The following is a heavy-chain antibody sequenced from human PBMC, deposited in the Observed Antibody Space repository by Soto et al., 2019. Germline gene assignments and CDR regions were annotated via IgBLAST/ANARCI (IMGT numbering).Heavy chain of an antibody. J-gene: IGHJ4*02. Sequence: QVQLVQSGAEVRKPGSSVKVSCKASGGPFTTYDISWVRQAPGQGLEWMGGIIPLFDATKYAQKFQGRVTITADTSTGTAYMELSSLRSEDTAMYYCARDRSSSWYNGTFYFDSWGQGTLVTVSS. CDR2: IIPLFDAT. CDR1: GGPFTTYD. CDR3: ARDRSSSWYNGTFYFDS. V-gene: IGHV1-69*06. D-gene: IGHD6-19*01.